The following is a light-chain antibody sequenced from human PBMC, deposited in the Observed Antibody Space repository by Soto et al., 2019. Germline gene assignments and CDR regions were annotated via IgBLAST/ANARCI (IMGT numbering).Light chain of an antibody. Sequence: EIVLTQSPATLSLSPGERATLSCRASQSFRSSYLAWYQQKPGQAPRLLIFGASTRATGIPDRFSGSESGTDFTLTISRLEPEDFAMYYCQQYHTSPITFGHGTRLEIK. CDR2: GAS. J-gene: IGKJ5*01. V-gene: IGKV3-20*01. CDR1: QSFRSSY. CDR3: QQYHTSPIT.